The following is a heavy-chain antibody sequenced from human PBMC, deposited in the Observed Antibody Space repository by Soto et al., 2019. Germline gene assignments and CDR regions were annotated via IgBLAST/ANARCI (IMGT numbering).Heavy chain of an antibody. J-gene: IGHJ5*02. Sequence: SETLSLTCGVSGGSISSNLYSWTWIRQPRGNGLEWIGDILHSGSTHYNPSLESRVTISVDRSRNQFSLRLTSVTAADTAVYYCARVPDGRLNWLDPWGPGILVTVSS. D-gene: IGHD1-26*01. CDR1: GGSISSNLYS. V-gene: IGHV4-30-2*01. CDR3: ARVPDGRLNWLDP. CDR2: ILHSGST.